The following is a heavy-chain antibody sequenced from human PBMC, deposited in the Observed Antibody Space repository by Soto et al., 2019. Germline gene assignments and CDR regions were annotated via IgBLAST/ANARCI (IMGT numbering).Heavy chain of an antibody. Sequence: SETLSLTCAVYGGSFSGYYWSWIRQPPGKGLEWIGEINHSGSTNYNPSLKSRVTISVDTSKNQFSLKLSSVTAADTAVYYCARGGLSGYDYGLWGQGTLVTVSS. CDR2: INHSGST. D-gene: IGHD5-12*01. CDR1: GGSFSGYY. V-gene: IGHV4-34*01. CDR3: ARGGLSGYDYGL. J-gene: IGHJ4*02.